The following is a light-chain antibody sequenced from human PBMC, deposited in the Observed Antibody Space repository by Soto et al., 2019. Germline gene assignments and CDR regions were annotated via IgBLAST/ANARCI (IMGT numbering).Light chain of an antibody. V-gene: IGLV1-40*01. CDR1: SSHIGADSD. CDR3: QSYDNGLSGYVL. J-gene: IGLJ2*01. CDR2: GNN. Sequence: QSVLTQPPSVSGAPGQRVTISCTGSSSHIGADSDVHWYQQLPGTAPKLLIYGNNNRPSGVPDRFSGSKSGTSASLAIAGLQAEDEADYYCQSYDNGLSGYVLFGGGTKLTVL.